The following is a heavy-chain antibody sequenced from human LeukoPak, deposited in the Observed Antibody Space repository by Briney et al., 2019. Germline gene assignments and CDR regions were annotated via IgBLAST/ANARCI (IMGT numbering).Heavy chain of an antibody. J-gene: IGHJ6*03. D-gene: IGHD2-2*01. CDR1: GGSISSYY. V-gene: IGHV4-59*01. CDR2: IYYSGST. Sequence: SETLSLTCTVSGGSISSYYWSWIRQPPGKGLERIGYIYYSGSTNYNPSLKSRVTISVDTSKNQFSLKLSSVTAADTAVYYCARLGYCSSTSCSSIRIYYYYYMDVWGKGTTVTVSS. CDR3: ARLGYCSSTSCSSIRIYYYYYMDV.